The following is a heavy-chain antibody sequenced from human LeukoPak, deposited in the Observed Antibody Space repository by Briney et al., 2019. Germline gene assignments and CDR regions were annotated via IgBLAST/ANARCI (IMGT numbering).Heavy chain of an antibody. J-gene: IGHJ3*02. V-gene: IGHV3-21*01. CDR1: GFTFSSYS. CDR3: ARDSVSSGWDDAFDI. CDR2: ISSSSSYI. Sequence: PGGSLRLSCAASGFTFSSYSMNWVRQAPGKGLEWVSSISSSSSYIYYADSVKGRFTISRDNAKNSLYLQMNSLRAEDTAVYYCARDSVSSGWDDAFDIWGQGTMVTVSS. D-gene: IGHD6-19*01.